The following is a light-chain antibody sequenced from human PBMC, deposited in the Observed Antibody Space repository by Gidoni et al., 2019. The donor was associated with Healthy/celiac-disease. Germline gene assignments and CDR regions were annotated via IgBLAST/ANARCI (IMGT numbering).Light chain of an antibody. CDR1: QSLLHSNGYNY. J-gene: IGKJ3*01. Sequence: DIVMTQSPLSLPVTPGEPASISCRSSQSLLHSNGYNYLDWYLQKPGQSPQLLIYLGSNRASGVPDRFSGSGSGTDFTLKISRVEAEDVGVYYCMQALQKEITFXPXTKVDIK. CDR2: LGS. CDR3: MQALQKEIT. V-gene: IGKV2-28*01.